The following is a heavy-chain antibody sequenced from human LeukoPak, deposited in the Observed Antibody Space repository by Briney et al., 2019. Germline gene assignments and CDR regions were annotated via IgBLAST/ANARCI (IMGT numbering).Heavy chain of an antibody. D-gene: IGHD3-3*01. Sequence: PGGSLRLSCAASGFTFSNAWMSWVRQAPGKGLEWVSAIYTGGNTYYADSVKGRFTISRDNFKNTLYLQMNSLRADDTAVYYCARDFKDFYFDYWGQGTLVTVSS. CDR2: IYTGGNT. CDR1: GFTFSNAW. V-gene: IGHV3-66*02. CDR3: ARDFKDFYFDY. J-gene: IGHJ4*02.